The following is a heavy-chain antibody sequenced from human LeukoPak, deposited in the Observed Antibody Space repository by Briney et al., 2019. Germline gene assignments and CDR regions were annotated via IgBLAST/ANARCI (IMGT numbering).Heavy chain of an antibody. V-gene: IGHV4-61*09. CDR3: ARDPHVAVAGYDY. D-gene: IGHD6-19*01. CDR2: IHTSGST. Sequence: SETLSLTCTVSGGSISGGGYSWSWIRQPAGKGLEWIGHIHTSGSTNYNPSLKSRVTISVDTSKNQFSLELYSVTAADTAVYYCARDPHVAVAGYDYWGRGTLVTVSS. J-gene: IGHJ4*02. CDR1: GGSISGGGYS.